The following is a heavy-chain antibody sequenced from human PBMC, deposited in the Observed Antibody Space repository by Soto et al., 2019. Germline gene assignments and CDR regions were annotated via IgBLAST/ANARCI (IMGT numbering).Heavy chain of an antibody. D-gene: IGHD2-8*01. CDR1: GFSFSTYA. J-gene: IGHJ6*03. CDR3: AGRYCPNGVCYTNFYYNMDI. CDR2: ITPSGGNT. V-gene: IGHV3-23*01. Sequence: EVQLLESGGGLVQPGGSLRLSCAASGFSFSTYAMTWVRQAPGKGLEWVSTITPSGGNTYYADSVKVRFTITRDNSENTLFLHMNSLSAEVTAVYYCAGRYCPNGVCYTNFYYNMDIWGEGTSVTVSS.